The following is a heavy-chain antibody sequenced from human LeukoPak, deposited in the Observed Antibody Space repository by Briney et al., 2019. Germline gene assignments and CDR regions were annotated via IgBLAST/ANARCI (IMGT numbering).Heavy chain of an antibody. J-gene: IGHJ3*02. CDR2: ISSSGYTI. CDR3: ARYCSSTSCYTPSDVYDI. V-gene: IGHV3-11*04. D-gene: IGHD2-2*02. CDR1: GFTFSDYY. Sequence: GGSLRLSCAASGFTFSDYYMSWIRQAPGKRLEWLSYISSSGYTIYYADSVKGRFTISRDNANNSLYLQMNSLRAEDTAVYYCARYCSSTSCYTPSDVYDIWGQGTMVTVSS.